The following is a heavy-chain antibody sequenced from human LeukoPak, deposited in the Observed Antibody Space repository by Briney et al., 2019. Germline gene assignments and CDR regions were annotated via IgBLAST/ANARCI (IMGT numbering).Heavy chain of an antibody. D-gene: IGHD6-19*01. Sequence: PAGGSLRLSCAASGFTFSSYAMSWVRQAPGKGLEWVSAISGSGGSTYYADSVKGRFTISRDNSKNTLYLQMSSLRAEDTAVYYCAKDRGGWTSSIDYWGQGTLVTVSS. J-gene: IGHJ4*02. CDR3: AKDRGGWTSSIDY. CDR2: ISGSGGST. CDR1: GFTFSSYA. V-gene: IGHV3-23*01.